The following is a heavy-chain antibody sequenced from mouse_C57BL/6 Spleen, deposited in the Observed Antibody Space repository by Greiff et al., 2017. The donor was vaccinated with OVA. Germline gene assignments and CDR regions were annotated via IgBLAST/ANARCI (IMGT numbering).Heavy chain of an antibody. J-gene: IGHJ4*01. D-gene: IGHD2-3*01. CDR1: GYAFSSSW. CDR3: ARYGGTTYDGYSNAMDY. CDR2: IYPGDGDT. V-gene: IGHV1-82*01. Sequence: VQLVESGPELVKPGASVKISCKASGYAFSSSWMNWVKQRPGKGLEWIGRIYPGDGDTNYNGKFKGKATLTADKSSSTAYMQLSSLTSEDSAVYFCARYGGTTYDGYSNAMDYWGQGTSVTVSS.